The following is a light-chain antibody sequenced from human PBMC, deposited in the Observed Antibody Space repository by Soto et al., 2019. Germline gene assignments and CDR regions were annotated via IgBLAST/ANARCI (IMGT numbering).Light chain of an antibody. CDR1: QVISTS. Sequence: GEIVTITSRASQVISTSLAWYQVKPGKAPKLLIYAASTLESGVPSRFSATVSGTEFSLTITSLQPEDFATYYCQQLFDSPITFGQGTGVEIK. V-gene: IGKV1-9*01. CDR2: AAS. J-gene: IGKJ5*01. CDR3: QQLFDSPIT.